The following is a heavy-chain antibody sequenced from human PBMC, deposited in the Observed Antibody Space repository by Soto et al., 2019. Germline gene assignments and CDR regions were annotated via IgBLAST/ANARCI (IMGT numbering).Heavy chain of an antibody. CDR2: IYSGGVT. CDR3: ARDRPPYSSSSHTRQNWFDP. CDR1: GFPVSSKY. J-gene: IGHJ5*02. V-gene: IGHV3-53*01. Sequence: GGSLRLSCAVSGFPVSSKYMNWVRRAPGKGLEWVSLIYSGGVTYYADSVKGRFTISRDNFKNTLYLQMNSLRAEDTAVYYCARDRPPYSSSSHTRQNWFDPWGQGTLVTVSS. D-gene: IGHD6-6*01.